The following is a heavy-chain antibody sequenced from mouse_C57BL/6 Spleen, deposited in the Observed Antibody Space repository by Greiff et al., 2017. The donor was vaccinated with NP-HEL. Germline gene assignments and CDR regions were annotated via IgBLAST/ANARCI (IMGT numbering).Heavy chain of an antibody. J-gene: IGHJ1*03. D-gene: IGHD2-4*01. CDR3: ARSLYYDPWYFDV. CDR1: GYSFTSYY. Sequence: QVQLKESGPELVKPGASVKISCKASGYSFTSYYIHWVKQRPGQGLEWIGWIYPGSGNTKYNEKFKGKATLTADTSSSTAYMQLSSLTSEDSAVYYCARSLYYDPWYFDVWGTGTTVTVSS. V-gene: IGHV1-66*01. CDR2: IYPGSGNT.